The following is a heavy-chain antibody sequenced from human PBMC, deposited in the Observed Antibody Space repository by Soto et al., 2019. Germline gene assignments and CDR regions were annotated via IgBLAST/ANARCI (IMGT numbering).Heavy chain of an antibody. CDR3: AIGGGFSPYYYNLDV. CDR2: INPRGGST. D-gene: IGHD2-15*01. CDR1: GYTLNTYY. V-gene: IGHV1-46*02. Sequence: QVQLVQSGAEVQKPGASVKVSCKASGYTLNTYYMHWVRQAPGQGPEWMGIINPRGGSTTYAQNFQDRVSMTRDTSSSTVYMELSSLRSEDTDVYYCAIGGGFSPYYYNLDVWGQGTTVTVSS. J-gene: IGHJ6*02.